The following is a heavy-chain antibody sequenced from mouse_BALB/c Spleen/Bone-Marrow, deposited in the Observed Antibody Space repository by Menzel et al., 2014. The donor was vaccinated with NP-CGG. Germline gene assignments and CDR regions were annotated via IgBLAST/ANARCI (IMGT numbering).Heavy chain of an antibody. D-gene: IGHD2-14*01. J-gene: IGHJ2*01. CDR3: TRSRYRDY. CDR2: INPNIGGT. V-gene: IGHV1-18*01. Sequence: VQLKQSGPELVKPGPSMKISCKTSGYTFTDYTMHWVKQSHGKSLEWIGHINPNIGGTNYNQKFKDKATLTLDKSSRTAYMELRSMTSEDSAVYYCTRSRYRDYWGQGTTLTVSS. CDR1: GYTFTDYT.